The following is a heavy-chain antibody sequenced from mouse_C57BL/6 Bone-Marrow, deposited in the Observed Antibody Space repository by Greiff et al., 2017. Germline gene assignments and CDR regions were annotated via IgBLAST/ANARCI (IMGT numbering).Heavy chain of an antibody. CDR1: GFTFSDAW. J-gene: IGHJ2*01. D-gene: IGHD3-3*01. CDR2: IRNKANNHAT. CDR3: ARTRGPYFDY. Sequence: EVQRVESGGGLVQPGGSMKLSCAASGFTFSDAWMDWVRQSPEKGLEWVAEIRNKANNHATSYAESVKGRFTISRDDSKSRVYLKLNSLRSEDTGIYYCARTRGPYFDYWGQGTTLTVSS. V-gene: IGHV6-6*01.